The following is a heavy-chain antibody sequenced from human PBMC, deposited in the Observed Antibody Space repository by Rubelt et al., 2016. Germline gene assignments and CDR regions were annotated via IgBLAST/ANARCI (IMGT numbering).Heavy chain of an antibody. J-gene: IGHJ4*02. Sequence: EVQLVESGGAWVQPGRSLRLSCSASGFSFGDFAMGWLRQAPEKGLEWVSYISSSSNTIYYADSVKGRFTISRDNAKDSLYLQMNSLRAEDTAVYYCARTGKGWGQGTLVTVSS. CDR1: GFSFGDFA. CDR3: ARTGKG. V-gene: IGHV3-48*01. CDR2: ISSSSNTI.